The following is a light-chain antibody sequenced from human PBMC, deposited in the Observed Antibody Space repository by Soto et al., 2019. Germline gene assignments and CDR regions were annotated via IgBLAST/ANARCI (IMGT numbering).Light chain of an antibody. V-gene: IGKV3-15*01. CDR1: QSVSSK. Sequence: EIVMTQSPATLSVSPGGRATLSCRASQSVSSKLAWYQQKRGQAPRLLMYGASTRATGIPARFSGSGSGTEFTLTISSLQSEDFAVYYCQQYNNWPRRTFGQGTKVEIK. CDR2: GAS. CDR3: QQYNNWPRRT. J-gene: IGKJ1*01.